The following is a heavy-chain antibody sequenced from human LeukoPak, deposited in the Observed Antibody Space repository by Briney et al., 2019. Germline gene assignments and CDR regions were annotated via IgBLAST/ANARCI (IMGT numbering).Heavy chain of an antibody. CDR1: GFTFSSYA. V-gene: IGHV3-30-3*01. D-gene: IGHD3-3*01. J-gene: IGHJ5*02. CDR3: AREPTIFGVVISWRGHNWFDP. Sequence: PGRSLRLSCAASGFTFSSYAMHWVRQAPGKGLEWVAVISYDGSNKYYADSVKGRFTISRDNSKNTLYLQMNSLRAEDTAVYYCAREPTIFGVVISWRGHNWFDPWGQGTLVTVSS. CDR2: ISYDGSNK.